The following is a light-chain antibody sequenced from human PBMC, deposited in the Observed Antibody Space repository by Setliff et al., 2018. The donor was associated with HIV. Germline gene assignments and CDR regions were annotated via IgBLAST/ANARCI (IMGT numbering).Light chain of an antibody. J-gene: IGLJ1*01. V-gene: IGLV1-51*01. CDR1: TSNIGNNY. Sequence: ESAAPGQTVTISCSGRTSNIGNNYVSWYQHVPGKVPRILIYDTTKRHSGIPDRFSGSKSDTSATLAITGLQTGDEAAYYCATWDGRLSVYVFGSGTKVTVL. CDR3: ATWDGRLSVYV. CDR2: DTT.